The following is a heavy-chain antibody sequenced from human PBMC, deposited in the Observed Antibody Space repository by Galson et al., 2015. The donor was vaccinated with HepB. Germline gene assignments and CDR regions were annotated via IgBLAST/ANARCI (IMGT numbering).Heavy chain of an antibody. CDR3: ARSYYYGSGSYYYYYGMDV. CDR2: IYPGDSDT. D-gene: IGHD3-10*01. CDR1: GDSFTSYW. J-gene: IGHJ6*02. V-gene: IGHV5-51*01. Sequence: QSGAEVKKPGESLKISCKGSGDSFTSYWIGWVRQMPGKGLEWMGIIYPGDSDTRYSPSFQGQVTISADKSISTAYLQWSSLKASDTAMYYCARSYYYGSGSYYYYYGMDVWGQGTTVTVSS.